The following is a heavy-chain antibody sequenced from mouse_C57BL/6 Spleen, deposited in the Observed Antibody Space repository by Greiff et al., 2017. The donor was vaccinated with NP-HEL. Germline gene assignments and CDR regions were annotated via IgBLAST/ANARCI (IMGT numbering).Heavy chain of an antibody. D-gene: IGHD2-5*01. Sequence: EVQVVESGGGLVKPGGSLKLSCAASGFTFSDYGMHWVRQAPEKGLEWVAYISSGSSTIYYADTVKGRFTISRDNAKNTLFLQMTSLRSEDTAMYYCARESNYVHWYFDVWGTGTTVTVSS. CDR3: ARESNYVHWYFDV. CDR1: GFTFSDYG. CDR2: ISSGSSTI. J-gene: IGHJ1*03. V-gene: IGHV5-17*01.